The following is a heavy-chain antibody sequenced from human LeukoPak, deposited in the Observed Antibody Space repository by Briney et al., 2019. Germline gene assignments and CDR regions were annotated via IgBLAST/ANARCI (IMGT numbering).Heavy chain of an antibody. D-gene: IGHD3-10*01. Sequence: SETLSLTCTVSGGSISSGSYYWSWIRQPAGKGLEWIGRIYTSGSTNYNPSLKSRVTISVDTSKNQFSLKLSSVTAADTAVYYCARTREWFGELDAFDIWGQGTMVTVSS. J-gene: IGHJ3*02. CDR3: ARTREWFGELDAFDI. V-gene: IGHV4-61*02. CDR1: GGSISSGSYY. CDR2: IYTSGST.